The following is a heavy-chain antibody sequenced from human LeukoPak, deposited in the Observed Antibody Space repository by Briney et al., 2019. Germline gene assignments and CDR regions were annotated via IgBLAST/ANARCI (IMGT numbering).Heavy chain of an antibody. CDR3: ALQYYDLWSGYYHY. Sequence: SETLSLTCAVSGYSISSGYYWGWIRQPPGKGLEWIGSIYHSGSTYYNPSLKSRVTISVDTSKNQFSLKLSSVTAADTAVYYCALQYYDLWSGYYHYWGQGTLVTVSS. CDR1: GYSISSGYY. CDR2: IYHSGST. J-gene: IGHJ4*02. D-gene: IGHD3-3*01. V-gene: IGHV4-38-2*01.